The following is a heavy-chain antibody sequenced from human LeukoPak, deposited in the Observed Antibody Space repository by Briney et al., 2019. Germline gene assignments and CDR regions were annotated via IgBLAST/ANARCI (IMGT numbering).Heavy chain of an antibody. D-gene: IGHD3-9*01. CDR1: GFTVSSNY. V-gene: IGHV3-53*01. J-gene: IGHJ4*02. CDR3: ARELRYFDWLLDY. CDR2: IYSGGST. Sequence: GGSLRLSCAVSGFTVSSNYMSWVRQAPGKGLEWVSVIYSGGSTYYADSVKGRFTISRDNSKNTLYLQMNSLRAEDTAVYYCARELRYFDWLLDYWGQGTLVTVSS.